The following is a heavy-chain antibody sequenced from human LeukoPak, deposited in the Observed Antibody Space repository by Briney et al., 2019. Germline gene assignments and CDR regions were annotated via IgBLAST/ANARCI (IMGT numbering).Heavy chain of an antibody. CDR3: ARGGDEYSSSSGYYYYYGMDV. J-gene: IGHJ6*02. CDR1: GYTFTGYY. D-gene: IGHD6-6*01. CDR2: INPNSGGT. V-gene: IGHV1-2*02. Sequence: ASVKVSFKASGYTFTGYYMHWVRQAPGQGLEWMGWINPNSGGTNYAQKFQGRVTMTRDTSISTAYMELSRLRSDDTAVYYCARGGDEYSSSSGYYYYYGMDVWGQGTTVTVSS.